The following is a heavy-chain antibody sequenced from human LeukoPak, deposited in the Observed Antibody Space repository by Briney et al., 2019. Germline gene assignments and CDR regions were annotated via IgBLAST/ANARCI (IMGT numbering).Heavy chain of an antibody. CDR2: VSYGGSNK. CDR1: GFTFDSYT. CDR3: AKGEGSSSPGVVTDY. J-gene: IGHJ4*02. V-gene: IGHV3-30-3*01. D-gene: IGHD6-6*01. Sequence: PGMSLRLSCAASGFTFDSYTIHWVRQAPGKGLEWVALVSYGGSNKNYIDSVKGRFTISRDNSKNTLYLQMNSLRAEDTAVYYCAKGEGSSSPGVVTDYWGQGTLVTVFS.